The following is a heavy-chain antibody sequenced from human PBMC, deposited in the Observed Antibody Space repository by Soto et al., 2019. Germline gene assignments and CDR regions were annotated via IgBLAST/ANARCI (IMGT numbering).Heavy chain of an antibody. CDR1: GFTFNSYA. CDR2: ISYDGSNK. D-gene: IGHD3-22*01. CDR3: ARGRPYDSNGYWTY. V-gene: IGHV3-30-3*01. Sequence: QVQLVESGGGVVQPGRSLRLSCAASGFTFNSYAIHWVRQAPGKGLEWVAVISYDGSNKYYADSVKGRFTISRDNSKNRLYLQMNSLRAEDTAIYYCARGRPYDSNGYWTYWGQGTLVTVSS. J-gene: IGHJ4*02.